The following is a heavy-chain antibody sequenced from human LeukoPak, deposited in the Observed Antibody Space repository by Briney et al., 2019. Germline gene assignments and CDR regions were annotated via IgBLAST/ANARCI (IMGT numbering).Heavy chain of an antibody. CDR2: INPNSGGT. Sequence: ASVKVSCKASGYTFTVYYMRWVRQAPGQGLEWMGRINPNSGGTNYPQKFQGSVTLTRKTSISTAYMELRRLISDETAVYYCARGIALWSGYYVSRVPGSYPDYWGQGTLVTVSS. V-gene: IGHV1-2*06. CDR1: GYTFTVYY. CDR3: ARGIALWSGYYVSRVPGSYPDY. J-gene: IGHJ4*02. D-gene: IGHD3-3*01.